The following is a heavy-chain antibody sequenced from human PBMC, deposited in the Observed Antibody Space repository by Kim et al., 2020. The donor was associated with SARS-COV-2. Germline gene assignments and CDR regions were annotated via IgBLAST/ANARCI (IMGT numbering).Heavy chain of an antibody. Sequence: SVKVSCKASGGTFSSYAISWVRQAPGQGLEWMGGIIPIFGTANYAQKFQGRVTITADESTSTAYMELSSLRSEDTAVYYCARDWGGLLWFGELLPPSPPGYYYGMDVWGQGTTVTVSS. D-gene: IGHD3-10*01. V-gene: IGHV1-69*13. CDR3: ARDWGGLLWFGELLPPSPPGYYYGMDV. CDR1: GGTFSSYA. CDR2: IIPIFGTA. J-gene: IGHJ6*02.